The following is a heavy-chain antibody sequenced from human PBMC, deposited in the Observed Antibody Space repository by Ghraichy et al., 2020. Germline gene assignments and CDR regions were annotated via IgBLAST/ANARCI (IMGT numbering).Heavy chain of an antibody. Sequence: ASVKVSCKASGYTFTGYYMHWVRQAPGQGLEWMGWINPNSGGTNYAQKFQGWVTMTRDTSISTAYMELSRLRSDDTAVYYCARGSGVGGGCSGGSCQLKYYYYYGMDVWGQGTTVTVSS. V-gene: IGHV1-2*04. CDR2: INPNSGGT. D-gene: IGHD2-15*01. J-gene: IGHJ6*02. CDR3: ARGSGVGGGCSGGSCQLKYYYYYGMDV. CDR1: GYTFTGYY.